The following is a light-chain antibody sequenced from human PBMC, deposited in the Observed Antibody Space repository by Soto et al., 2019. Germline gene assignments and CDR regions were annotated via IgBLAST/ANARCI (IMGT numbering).Light chain of an antibody. J-gene: IGKJ1*01. V-gene: IGKV3-20*01. CDR2: GAS. CDR3: QQYNSHPRT. CDR1: QSVSSY. Sequence: EIVLTQSPGSLSLSPGERATLSCRASQSVSSYLAWYQQKPGQAPRLLIYGASSRASGIPDRFSGSGSGTDFTLTISRLEPEDFAVYYCQQYNSHPRTFGQGTKVEIK.